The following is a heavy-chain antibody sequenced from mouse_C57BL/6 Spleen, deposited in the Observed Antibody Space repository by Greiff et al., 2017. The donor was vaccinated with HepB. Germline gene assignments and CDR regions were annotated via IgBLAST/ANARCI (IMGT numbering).Heavy chain of an antibody. CDR1: GYSFTGYF. D-gene: IGHD1-1*01. CDR2: INPYNGDT. CDR3: ARSGYYCSSPFAY. Sequence: VQLQQSGPELVKPGDSVKISCKASGYSFTGYFMNWVMQSHGKSLEWIGRINPYNGDTFYNQKFKGKATLTVDKSSSTAHMELRSLTSEDSAVYYCARSGYYCSSPFAYWGQGTLVTVSA. V-gene: IGHV1-20*01. J-gene: IGHJ3*01.